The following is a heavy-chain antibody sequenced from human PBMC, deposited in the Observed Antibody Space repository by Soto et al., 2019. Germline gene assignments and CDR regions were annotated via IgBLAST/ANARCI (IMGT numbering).Heavy chain of an antibody. CDR3: ARTGYSSGWYYFDY. Sequence: PSETLSLTCTVSGGSVSSGSYYWSWIRQPPGKGLEWIGCIYYSGSTNYNPSLKSRVTISVDTSKNQFSLKLSSVTAADTAVYYCARTGYSSGWYYFDYWGQGTLVTVSA. CDR2: IYYSGST. CDR1: GGSVSSGSYY. J-gene: IGHJ4*02. D-gene: IGHD6-19*01. V-gene: IGHV4-61*01.